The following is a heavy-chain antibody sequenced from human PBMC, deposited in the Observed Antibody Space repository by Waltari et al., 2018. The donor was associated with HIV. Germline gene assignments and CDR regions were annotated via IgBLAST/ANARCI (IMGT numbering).Heavy chain of an antibody. Sequence: QVYVVDAGGGVVQPVGSLRLSCTASGFNLKTYDIHWVRQAPGRGLARVAGIRFERTQDYYGDTVKGRFIISRQSSKNAIFLEMTPSPREDTAKFRLVQDEAPGRDVIFDIWGQGTMVTVS. CDR3: VQDEAPGRDVIFDI. V-gene: IGHV3-33*03. CDR2: IRFERTQD. D-gene: IGHD3-3*01. J-gene: IGHJ3*01. CDR1: GFNLKTYD.